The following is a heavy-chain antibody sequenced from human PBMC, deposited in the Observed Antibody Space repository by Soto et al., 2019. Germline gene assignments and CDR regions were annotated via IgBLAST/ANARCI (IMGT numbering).Heavy chain of an antibody. Sequence: GGSLRLSCAASGFTFSSYAMSWVRQAPGKGLEWVSAISGSGGSTYYADSVKGRFTISRDNSKNTLYLQMNSLRAEDTAVYYYAKPRKPYYGSGKNWFDPWGQGTLVTVSS. CDR2: ISGSGGST. J-gene: IGHJ5*02. D-gene: IGHD3-10*01. CDR3: AKPRKPYYGSGKNWFDP. V-gene: IGHV3-23*01. CDR1: GFTFSSYA.